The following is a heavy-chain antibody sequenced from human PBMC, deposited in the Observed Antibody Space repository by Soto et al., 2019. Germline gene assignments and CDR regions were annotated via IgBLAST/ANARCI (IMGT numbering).Heavy chain of an antibody. D-gene: IGHD1-26*01. CDR3: AWSGIVGATTSAPNDY. CDR1: GYTFTSYG. V-gene: IGHV1-18*01. CDR2: ISAYNGNT. Sequence: ASVKVSCKASGYTFTSYGISWVRQAPGQGLERMGWISAYNGNTNYAQKLQGRVTMTTDTSTSTAYMELRSLRSDDTAVYYCAWSGIVGATTSAPNDYWGQGTLVTVSS. J-gene: IGHJ4*02.